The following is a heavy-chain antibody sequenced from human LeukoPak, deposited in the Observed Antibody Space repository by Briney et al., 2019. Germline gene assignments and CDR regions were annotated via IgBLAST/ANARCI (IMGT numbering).Heavy chain of an antibody. Sequence: SETLSLTCTVSGYSISSGYYWGWIRQPPGKGLEWFGSIYHSGSTYYNPSLKSRVTISVDTSKNQFSLKLSSVTAADTAVYYCARAGSITLVRGVLYDYYYMDVWGKGTTVTVSS. V-gene: IGHV4-38-2*02. D-gene: IGHD3-10*01. J-gene: IGHJ6*03. CDR1: GYSISSGYY. CDR2: IYHSGST. CDR3: ARAGSITLVRGVLYDYYYMDV.